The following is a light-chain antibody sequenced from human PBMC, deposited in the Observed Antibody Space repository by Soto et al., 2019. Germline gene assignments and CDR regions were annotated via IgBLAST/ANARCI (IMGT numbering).Light chain of an antibody. V-gene: IGKV3D-15*01. CDR3: QQCHNRPLT. CDR1: QSISTN. Sequence: EIVMTQSPATLSVSPGERATLSCRASQSISTNLAWYQQKPGQAPRLLIYDASTRATGIPARFSGSGSGTEFTLTISSLQSEDFAVYYCQQCHNRPLTFGGGTKVEIK. J-gene: IGKJ4*01. CDR2: DAS.